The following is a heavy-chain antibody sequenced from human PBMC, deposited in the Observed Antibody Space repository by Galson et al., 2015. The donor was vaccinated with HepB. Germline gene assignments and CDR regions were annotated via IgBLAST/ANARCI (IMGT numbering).Heavy chain of an antibody. D-gene: IGHD3-3*01. CDR3: ARGSSRYDFWSGHQLNDAFDI. V-gene: IGHV3-13*05. CDR1: GFTFSSYD. J-gene: IGHJ3*02. Sequence: SLRLSCAASGFTFSSYDMHWVRQATGKGLEWVSAIGTAGDPYYPGSVKGRFTISRENAKNSLYLQMNSLRAGDTAVYYCARGSSRYDFWSGHQLNDAFDIWGQGTMVTVSS. CDR2: IGTAGDP.